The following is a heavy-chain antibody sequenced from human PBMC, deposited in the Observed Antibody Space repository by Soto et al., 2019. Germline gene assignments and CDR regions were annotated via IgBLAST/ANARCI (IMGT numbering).Heavy chain of an antibody. CDR3: ARDLDGLHDDTSGPFPRPG. Sequence: PSETLSLTCTVSGDSISSADYYWSWIRQTPGKGLEWIGHIFYSGTTYYNPSLKSRLTISVDTSKNHFSLRLTSVTAADTAGYYCARDLDGLHDDTSGPFPRPGWGQGALVTVSS. D-gene: IGHD3-22*01. CDR1: GDSISSADYY. CDR2: IFYSGTT. J-gene: IGHJ1*01. V-gene: IGHV4-30-4*01.